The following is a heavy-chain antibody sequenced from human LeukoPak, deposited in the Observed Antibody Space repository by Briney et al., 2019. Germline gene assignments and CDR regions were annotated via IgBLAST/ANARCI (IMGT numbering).Heavy chain of an antibody. CDR2: INPNSGGT. D-gene: IGHD2-8*01. CDR3: ARAVWRTSYYGMDV. J-gene: IGHJ6*02. Sequence: ASVTVSCKASGYTFTDYYMHWVRQAPGKGGAGMGWINPNSGGTNYAQKFQSRVTMTRDTSISTAYMELSSLRSDDTAVYYCARAVWRTSYYGMDVWGQGTTVTVSS. CDR1: GYTFTDYY. V-gene: IGHV1-2*02.